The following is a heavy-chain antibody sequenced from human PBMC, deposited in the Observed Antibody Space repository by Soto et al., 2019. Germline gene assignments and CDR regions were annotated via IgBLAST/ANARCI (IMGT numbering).Heavy chain of an antibody. J-gene: IGHJ4*02. CDR1: GYTFTGYY. CDR2: INPNSGGT. Sequence: PSVKVSCKASGYTFTGYYMHWVRQAPGQGLEWMGWINPNSGGTNYAQKFQGWVTMTRDTSISTAYMELSRLRSGDTAVYYCARDHYYDSSGYYYSGFDYWGQGTLVTVSS. D-gene: IGHD3-22*01. V-gene: IGHV1-2*04. CDR3: ARDHYYDSSGYYYSGFDY.